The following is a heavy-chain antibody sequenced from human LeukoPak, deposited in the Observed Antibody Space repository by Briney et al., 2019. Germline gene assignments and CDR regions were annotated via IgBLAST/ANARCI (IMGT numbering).Heavy chain of an antibody. J-gene: IGHJ4*02. CDR2: INPSSGGT. V-gene: IGHV1-2*02. CDR1: GYTFTSYY. CDR3: ARDRGSSWYVDY. D-gene: IGHD6-13*01. Sequence: ASVKVSCKTSGYTFTSYYIHWVRQAPGQGLEWMGWINPSSGGTEYAQKFQGRVTMTGDTSISTAYMELSRLRSDDTSVYYCARDRGSSWYVDYWGQGTLVTVSS.